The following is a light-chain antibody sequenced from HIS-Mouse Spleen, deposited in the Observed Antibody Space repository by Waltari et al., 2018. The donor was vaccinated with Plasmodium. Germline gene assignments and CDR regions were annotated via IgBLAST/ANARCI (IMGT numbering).Light chain of an antibody. Sequence: DIQMTQSPSSLSASVGDRVTITCRASPGISNSLAWYQQKPGKVPKLLIYAASTLQSGVPSRFSGSGSGTDFTLTISSLQPEDVATYYCQKYNSAPHTFGQGTKLEIK. CDR2: AAS. V-gene: IGKV1-27*01. CDR1: PGISNS. CDR3: QKYNSAPHT. J-gene: IGKJ2*01.